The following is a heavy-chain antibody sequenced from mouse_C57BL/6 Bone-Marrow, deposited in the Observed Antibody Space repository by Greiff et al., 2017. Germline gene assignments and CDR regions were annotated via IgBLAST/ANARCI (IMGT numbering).Heavy chain of an antibody. V-gene: IGHV1-50*01. CDR3: ARWLRGYFDY. Sequence: QVQLQQPGAELVKPGASVKLSCKASGYTFTSYWMQWVKQRPGQGLEWIGEIDPSDSYTNYNQKFKGKATLTVDTSSSTAYMQLSSLTSEDSAVYYCARWLRGYFDYWGQGTTLTVSS. D-gene: IGHD2-2*01. CDR1: GYTFTSYW. J-gene: IGHJ2*01. CDR2: IDPSDSYT.